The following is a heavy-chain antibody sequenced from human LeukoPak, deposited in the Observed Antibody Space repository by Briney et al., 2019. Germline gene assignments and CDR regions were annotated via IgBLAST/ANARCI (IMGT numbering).Heavy chain of an antibody. CDR1: GGSITSYY. CDR3: ASSPSYGGRVY. Sequence: SSETLSLTCTVSGGSITSYYWSWIRQPPGKGLEWIGYIYYSGSINYNPSLKSRVTISVDTSKNQFSLKLSSVTAADTAVYYCASSPSYGGRVYWGQGTLVTVSS. V-gene: IGHV4-59*01. CDR2: IYYSGSI. D-gene: IGHD4-23*01. J-gene: IGHJ4*02.